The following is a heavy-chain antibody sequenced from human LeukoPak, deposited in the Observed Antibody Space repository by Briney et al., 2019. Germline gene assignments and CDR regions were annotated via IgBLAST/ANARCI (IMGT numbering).Heavy chain of an antibody. Sequence: GGSLRLSCAASGFIFRNYAMSWVRQAPGKGLEWVSAITGSGDTTYYADSVKGRFTISRDNSKNTLYVGMNTLRAEDTAVYYCAKWGDYDILTGYYVSDFWGQGTLVTVSS. V-gene: IGHV3-23*01. CDR1: GFIFRNYA. D-gene: IGHD3-9*01. CDR3: AKWGDYDILTGYYVSDF. J-gene: IGHJ4*02. CDR2: ITGSGDTT.